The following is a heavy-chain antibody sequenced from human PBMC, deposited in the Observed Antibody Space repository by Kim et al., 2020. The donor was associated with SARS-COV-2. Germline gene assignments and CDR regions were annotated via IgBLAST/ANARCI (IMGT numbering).Heavy chain of an antibody. CDR2: TYYSGST. J-gene: IGHJ3*02. CDR1: GGSISSSSYY. CDR3: ARDYYDSYAFDI. D-gene: IGHD3-22*01. Sequence: SETLSLTCAVSGGSISSSSYYWGWIRQPPGKGLEWIGSTYYSGSTYYNPSLKSRVTISVDTSKNQFSLKLSSVTAADTAVYYCARDYYDSYAFDIWGQGT. V-gene: IGHV4-39*07.